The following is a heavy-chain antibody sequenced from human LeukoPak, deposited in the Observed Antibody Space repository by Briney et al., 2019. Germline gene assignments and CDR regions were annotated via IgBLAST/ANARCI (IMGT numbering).Heavy chain of an antibody. D-gene: IGHD4-17*01. CDR3: ARVWKDHGEMNAFDI. V-gene: IGHV1-2*02. J-gene: IGHJ3*02. CDR1: GYTFTGYY. CDR2: INPNSGGT. Sequence: GASVKVSCKASGYTFTGYYMHWVRQAPGQGLEWMGWINPNSGGTNYAQKFQGRVTMTRDTSISTAYMELSRLRSDDTAVYYCARVWKDHGEMNAFDIWGQGTMVTVSS.